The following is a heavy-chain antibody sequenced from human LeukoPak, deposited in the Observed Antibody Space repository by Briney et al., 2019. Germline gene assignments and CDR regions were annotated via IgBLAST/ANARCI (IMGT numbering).Heavy chain of an antibody. J-gene: IGHJ4*02. D-gene: IGHD3-22*01. CDR2: IWYDGSNK. V-gene: IGHV3-33*01. CDR3: ARKFRRYDSSGYPLDY. CDR1: GFTFSNYG. Sequence: GRSLRLSCAGSGFTFSNYGMNWVRQAPGKGLEWVAVIWYDGSNKYYADSVKGRFTISRDNSKNTLYLQMNSLRAEDTAVYYCARKFRRYDSSGYPLDYWGQGTLVTVSS.